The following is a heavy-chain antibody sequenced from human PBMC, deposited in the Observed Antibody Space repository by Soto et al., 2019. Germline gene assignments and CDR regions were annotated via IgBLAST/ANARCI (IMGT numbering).Heavy chain of an antibody. V-gene: IGHV4-59*01. J-gene: IGHJ4*02. Sequence: QVQLQESGPGLVKPSETLSLTCTVSGGSISSYYWSWMRQPPGKGLEWSGYIYYSGSTNYNPSLQSRVPISVVPSKHQYSLKLTSVTAAHTAVYYCARGRHYGDYLSFYFDYWGPGTLVTVSS. CDR3: ARGRHYGDYLSFYFDY. CDR2: IYYSGST. CDR1: GGSISSYY. D-gene: IGHD4-17*01.